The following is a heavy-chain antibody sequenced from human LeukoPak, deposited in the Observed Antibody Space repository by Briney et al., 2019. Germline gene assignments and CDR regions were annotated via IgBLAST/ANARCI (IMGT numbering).Heavy chain of an antibody. Sequence: LTGRSLRLSCAASGFTFDDYAMHWVRQAPGKGLEWVSGISWNSGSIGYADSVKGRFTISRDNAKNSLYLQMNSLRAEDTALYYCAKVYGKRVAGSTVWDYWGQGTLVTVSS. D-gene: IGHD6-19*01. V-gene: IGHV3-9*01. CDR2: ISWNSGSI. CDR3: AKVYGKRVAGSTVWDY. J-gene: IGHJ4*02. CDR1: GFTFDDYA.